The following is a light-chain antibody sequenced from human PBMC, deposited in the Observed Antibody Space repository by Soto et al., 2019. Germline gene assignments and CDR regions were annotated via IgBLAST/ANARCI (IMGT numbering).Light chain of an antibody. CDR2: GAS. CDR1: QNLRTS. CDR3: QQYCTSLFT. V-gene: IGKV3-20*01. Sequence: DIVLTQSPGTLSLSAGERATLSCRASQNLRTSLAWYQQKPGLAPRLLIYGASTRATGIPARFSGSGSGTDFTLTISSLEPEDFAVYYCQQYCTSLFTFGGGTKVDIK. J-gene: IGKJ4*01.